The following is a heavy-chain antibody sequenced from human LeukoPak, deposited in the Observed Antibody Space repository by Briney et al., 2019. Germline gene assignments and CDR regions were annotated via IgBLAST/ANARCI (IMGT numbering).Heavy chain of an antibody. CDR3: AKDRYYYGSGSCFDY. V-gene: IGHV3-43*02. Sequence: GGSLRLSCAASGFTFDDYAMHCVRQAPGKGLEWVSLISGDGGSTYYADSVKGRFTISRDNSKNSLYLQMNSLRTEDTALYYCAKDRYYYGSGSCFDYWGQGTLVTVSS. J-gene: IGHJ4*02. D-gene: IGHD3-10*01. CDR2: ISGDGGST. CDR1: GFTFDDYA.